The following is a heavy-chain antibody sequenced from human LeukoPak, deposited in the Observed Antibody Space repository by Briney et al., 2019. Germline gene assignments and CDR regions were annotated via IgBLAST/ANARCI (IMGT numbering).Heavy chain of an antibody. J-gene: IGHJ3*02. CDR3: ARRPSTGCGGDCYVDAFDI. Sequence: ASVKVSCKASGYTFTSYAMHWVRQAPGQRLEWMGWINAGNGNTKYSQKFQGRVTITRDTSASTAYMELSSLRSEDTAVYYCARRPSTGCGGDCYVDAFDIWGQGTMVTASS. CDR1: GYTFTSYA. D-gene: IGHD2-21*02. CDR2: INAGNGNT. V-gene: IGHV1-3*01.